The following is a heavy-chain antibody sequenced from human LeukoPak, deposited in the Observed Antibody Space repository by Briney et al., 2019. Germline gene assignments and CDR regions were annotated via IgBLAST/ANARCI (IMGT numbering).Heavy chain of an antibody. CDR2: IKQDGSEK. J-gene: IGHJ5*02. D-gene: IGHD1-7*01. V-gene: IGHV3-7*01. CDR3: ARDLAGTTVGFDP. CDR1: GFTFSSYA. Sequence: GGSLRLSCAASGFTFSSYAMSWVRQAPGKGLEWVANIKQDGSEKYYVDSVKGRFTISRDNAKNSLYLQMNSLRAEDTAVYYCARDLAGTTVGFDPWGQGTLVTVSS.